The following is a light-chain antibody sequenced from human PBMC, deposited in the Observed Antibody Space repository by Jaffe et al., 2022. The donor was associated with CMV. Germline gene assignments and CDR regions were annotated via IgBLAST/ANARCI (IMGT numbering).Light chain of an antibody. V-gene: IGLV2-14*01. CDR3: SSYTTSSTLV. Sequence: QSALTQPASVSGSPGQSITISCTGTSSDVGVYNYVSWYQQHPGKAPKVMIYDVSNRPSGVSNRFSGSKSGNTASLTISGLQAGDEADYYCSSYTTSSTLVFGGGTKVTVL. J-gene: IGLJ3*02. CDR1: SSDVGVYNY. CDR2: DVS.